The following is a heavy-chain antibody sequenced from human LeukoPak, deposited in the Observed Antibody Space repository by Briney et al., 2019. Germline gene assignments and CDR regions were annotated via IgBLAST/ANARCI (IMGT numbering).Heavy chain of an antibody. D-gene: IGHD3-3*01. V-gene: IGHV3-11*04. CDR2: ISSSGSTI. J-gene: IGHJ4*02. CDR3: AREAYYDFWSGYSLYFDY. CDR1: GFTFSDYY. Sequence: GGSLRLSCAASGFTFSDYYMSWIRQVPGKGLEWVSYISSSGSTIYYADSVKGRFTISRDNAKNSLYLQMNSLRAEDTAVYYCAREAYYDFWSGYSLYFDYWGQGTLVTVSS.